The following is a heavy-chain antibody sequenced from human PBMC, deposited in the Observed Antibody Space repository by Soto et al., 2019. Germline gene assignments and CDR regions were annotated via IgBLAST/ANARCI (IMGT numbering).Heavy chain of an antibody. D-gene: IGHD4-17*01. CDR3: VRAPGSATVTTSYVDY. Sequence: GGSLRLSCAASGFTFRNYAMHWVRQAPGKGLEWVVVISHDGSKKYYADSLEGRFTISRDNSNNTLYLQMNSLTDEDTAVYYCVRAPGSATVTTSYVDYWGQGTLVTVSS. CDR2: ISHDGSKK. J-gene: IGHJ4*02. CDR1: GFTFRNYA. V-gene: IGHV3-30*03.